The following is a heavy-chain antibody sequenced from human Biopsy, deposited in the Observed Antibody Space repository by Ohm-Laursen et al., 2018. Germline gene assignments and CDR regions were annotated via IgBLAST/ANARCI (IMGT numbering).Heavy chain of an antibody. CDR2: LWYDGTNK. V-gene: IGHV3-33*01. J-gene: IGHJ3*02. Sequence: SLRFSCAASGFSFSSYGMHWVRQAPGKGLEWVAVLWYDGTNKYYADSVKGRFTISRDNSKNTLYLQMNSLRAEDTAMYYCARPANARAGGAPFDIWGQGTMVTVSS. D-gene: IGHD1-1*01. CDR3: ARPANARAGGAPFDI. CDR1: GFSFSSYG.